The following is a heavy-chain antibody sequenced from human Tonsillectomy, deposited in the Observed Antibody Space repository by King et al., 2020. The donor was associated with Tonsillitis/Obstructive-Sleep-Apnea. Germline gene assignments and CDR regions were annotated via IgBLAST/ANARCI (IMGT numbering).Heavy chain of an antibody. CDR3: ARAGDFLSGYYPGDTSYYYYYYMDV. CDR2: TYYRSKWYN. CDR1: GDSVSSNSAA. Sequence: VQLQQSGPGLVKPSQTLSLTCAISGDSVSSNSAAWNWIRQSPSRGLEWLGRTYYRSKWYNDYAVSVKSRITINPDTSKNQFSLQLNSVTPEDTAVYYCARAGDFLSGYYPGDTSYYYYYYMDVWGKGTTVTVSS. J-gene: IGHJ6*03. D-gene: IGHD3-3*01. V-gene: IGHV6-1*01.